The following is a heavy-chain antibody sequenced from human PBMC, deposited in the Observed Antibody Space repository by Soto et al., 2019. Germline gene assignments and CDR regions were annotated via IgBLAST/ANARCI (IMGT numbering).Heavy chain of an antibody. CDR1: GLTFRSYG. D-gene: IGHD4-17*01. Sequence: PGGSLRLSCAASGLTFRSYGMHWVRQAPGKGLEWVAVISYDGSNKYYADSVKGRFTISRDNSKNTLYLQMNSLRAEDTAVYYCAKKRGLLPPYYFDYWGQGTLVPSPQ. J-gene: IGHJ4*02. CDR3: AKKRGLLPPYYFDY. V-gene: IGHV3-30*18. CDR2: ISYDGSNK.